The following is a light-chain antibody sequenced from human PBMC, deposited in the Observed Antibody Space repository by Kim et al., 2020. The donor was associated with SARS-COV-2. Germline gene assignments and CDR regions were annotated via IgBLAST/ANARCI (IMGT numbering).Light chain of an antibody. J-gene: IGLJ3*02. CDR2: DVS. CDR3: TSHTSSSTWV. V-gene: IGLV2-14*03. CDR1: SSDVGGHNY. Sequence: GQSITISCTGTSSDVGGHNYVSWYQQHPGEAPKLMIYDVSNRPSGVSNRFSGSKSGNTASLTISGLQAEDEADYYCTSHTSSSTWVFGGGTQLTVL.